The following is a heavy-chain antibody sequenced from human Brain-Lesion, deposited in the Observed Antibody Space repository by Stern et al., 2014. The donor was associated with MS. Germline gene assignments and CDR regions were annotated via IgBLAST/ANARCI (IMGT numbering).Heavy chain of an antibody. D-gene: IGHD1-26*01. V-gene: IGHV3-7*01. CDR2: IKQDGSEE. J-gene: IGHJ6*02. CDR1: GFTFSTYW. Sequence: ELQLVESGGGLVQPGGSLRLSCAASGFTFSTYWMRWVRQAPGKGLEWVANIKQDGSEEYYVDSVKGRFTISRDNAKRSLYLQMNSLRAEDTAVYYCTRDCGHGSWSLPYYYYGMDVWGQGTAVTVSS. CDR3: TRDCGHGSWSLPYYYYGMDV.